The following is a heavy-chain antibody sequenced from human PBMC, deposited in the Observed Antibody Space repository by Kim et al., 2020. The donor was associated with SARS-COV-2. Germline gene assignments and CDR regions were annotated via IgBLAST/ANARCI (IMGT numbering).Heavy chain of an antibody. Sequence: SVKGRFTISRDNAKNSLYLQMNSLRAEDTALYYCAKERVGGYSYGYDLDYWGQGTLVTVSS. CDR3: AKERVGGYSYGYDLDY. J-gene: IGHJ4*02. D-gene: IGHD5-18*01. V-gene: IGHV3-9*01.